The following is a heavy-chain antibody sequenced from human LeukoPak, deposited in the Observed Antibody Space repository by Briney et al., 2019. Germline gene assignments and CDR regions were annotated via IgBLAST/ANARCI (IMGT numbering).Heavy chain of an antibody. D-gene: IGHD6-19*01. CDR2: IYYSGST. V-gene: IGHV4-59*01. Sequence: KPSETLSLTCTVSGGSISSYYWSWIRQPPGKGLEWIGYIYYSGSTNYNPSLKSRVTISVDTSKNQFSLKLSSVTAADTAVYYCARGTVAGTFWGQGTLVTVSS. CDR1: GGSISSYY. CDR3: ARGTVAGTF. J-gene: IGHJ4*02.